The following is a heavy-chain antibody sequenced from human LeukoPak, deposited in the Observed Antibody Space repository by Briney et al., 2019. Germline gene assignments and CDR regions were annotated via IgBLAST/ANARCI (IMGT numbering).Heavy chain of an antibody. CDR3: RSENHAGTIDY. V-gene: IGHV4-39*03. J-gene: IGHJ4*02. CDR1: GGSITSSSYY. D-gene: IGHD2-8*01. Sequence: SETLSLTCTVSGGSITSSSYYWGLIRQPPGEGLEWIGSIYYSGSTFYNPSLKSRVTISVDTSKNQFSLKLSSVTAADTAVYYCRSENHAGTIDYWGQGTLVTVSS. CDR2: IYYSGST.